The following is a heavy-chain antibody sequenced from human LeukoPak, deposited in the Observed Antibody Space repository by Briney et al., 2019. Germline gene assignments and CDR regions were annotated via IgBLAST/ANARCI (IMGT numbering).Heavy chain of an antibody. V-gene: IGHV1-3*01. Sequence: ASVKVSCKASGYTFTIYAIHWVRQAPGQRLEWMGWINAGNGNTKYSQKFQARVTITRDTSASTAYMELSSLRSEDTAVYYCARGSYRYTNDYWGQGTLVTVSS. CDR3: ARGSYRYTNDY. CDR2: INAGNGNT. D-gene: IGHD3-16*02. J-gene: IGHJ4*02. CDR1: GYTFTIYA.